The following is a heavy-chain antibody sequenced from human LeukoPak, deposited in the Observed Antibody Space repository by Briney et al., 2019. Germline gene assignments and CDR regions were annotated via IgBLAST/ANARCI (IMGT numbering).Heavy chain of an antibody. J-gene: IGHJ5*02. V-gene: IGHV1-8*02. D-gene: IGHD1-14*01. CDR3: ARTLKEITSDTGWFDP. CDR1: GYTFTGYG. CDR2: VYPSTGNA. Sequence: HGASVKVSCRASGYTFTGYGIDWVRQAAGQGFEYMGWVYPSTGNAGYAQKFQDRVTMSRDTSKSTVYMELSRLRSDDTAIYYCARTLKEITSDTGWFDPWGQGTLVTVSS.